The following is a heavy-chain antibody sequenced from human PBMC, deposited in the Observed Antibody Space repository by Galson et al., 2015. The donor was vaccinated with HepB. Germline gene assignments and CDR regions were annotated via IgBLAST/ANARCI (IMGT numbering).Heavy chain of an antibody. Sequence: SLRLSCAASGFAFSNYAMSWVRQAPGKGLEWVSGITSRTGSTYYADSVRGRFTISRDKSRSTPYLQMNSLRPEDTAIYYCARDLREIVLGCFDLWGRGTLVTVSS. CDR1: GFAFSNYA. V-gene: IGHV3-23*01. D-gene: IGHD5-12*01. J-gene: IGHJ2*01. CDR3: ARDLREIVLGCFDL. CDR2: ITSRTGST.